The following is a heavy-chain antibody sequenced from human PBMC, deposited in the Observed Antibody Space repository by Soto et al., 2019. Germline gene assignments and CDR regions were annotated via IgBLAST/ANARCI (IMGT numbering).Heavy chain of an antibody. Sequence: SVKVSCKASGGTFSSYAISWVRQAPGQGLEWMGGIIPIFGTANYAQKFQGRVTITADESTSTAYMELSSLRSEDTAVYYCARDLFTYSGYDWTTFDYWAQGTLVTVSS. CDR2: IIPIFGTA. J-gene: IGHJ4*02. D-gene: IGHD5-12*01. V-gene: IGHV1-69*13. CDR3: ARDLFTYSGYDWTTFDY. CDR1: GGTFSSYA.